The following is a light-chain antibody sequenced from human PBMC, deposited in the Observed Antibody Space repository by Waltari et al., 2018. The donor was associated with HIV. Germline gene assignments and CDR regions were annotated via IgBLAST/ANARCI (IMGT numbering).Light chain of an antibody. CDR3: AAWDDSLNGPL. CDR2: SDK. CDR1: SSIIGTNA. V-gene: IGLV1-44*01. J-gene: IGLJ3*02. Sequence: QSVLTQPPSASGTPGQRFTISCSGSSSIIGTNAVNWYQQLPGPATKLLFYSDKQRPAVVPDLVSGSGPGTSASLASSGLRSGHESDYYCAAWDDSLNGPLFGGGTKLTAL.